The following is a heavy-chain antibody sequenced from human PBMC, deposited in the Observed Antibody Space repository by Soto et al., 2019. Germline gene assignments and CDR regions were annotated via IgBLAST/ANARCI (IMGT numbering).Heavy chain of an antibody. CDR2: MNPNSGNT. V-gene: IGHV1-8*02. CDR1: GGTFSSYT. J-gene: IGHJ6*02. CDR3: ARGVFSGHV. Sequence: ASVKVSCKASGGTFSSYTISWVRQATGQGLEWMGWMNPNSGNTGYAQKFQGRVTMTRNTSISTAYMELSSLRSEDTAVYYRARGVFSGHVWGQGTTVTVSS.